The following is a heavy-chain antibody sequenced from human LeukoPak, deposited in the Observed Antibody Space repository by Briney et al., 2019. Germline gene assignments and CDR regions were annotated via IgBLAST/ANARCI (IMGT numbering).Heavy chain of an antibody. CDR3: ARHLSGGRGYPYGRVIDY. CDR2: IRYDGSNE. J-gene: IGHJ4*02. D-gene: IGHD5-18*01. Sequence: GGSLRLSCAASGFTFSSYGMHWVRQAPGKGLEWVSFIRYDGSNEYYADSVRGRFTISRDNSKNTLFLQMHSLRAEDTAVYYCARHLSGGRGYPYGRVIDYWGQGTLVSVGS. CDR1: GFTFSSYG. V-gene: IGHV3-30*02.